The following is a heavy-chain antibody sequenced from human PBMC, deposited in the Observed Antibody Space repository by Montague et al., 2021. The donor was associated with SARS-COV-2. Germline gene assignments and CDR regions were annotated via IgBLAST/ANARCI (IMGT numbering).Heavy chain of an antibody. CDR2: ISSSSSYI. J-gene: IGHJ4*02. Sequence: SLRLSCAASGFTFSSYSMNWVRQAPGKGLEWVSSISSSSSYIYYADSVKGRFTISRDNAKSSLYLQMNSLRAEDTAVYYCARALWFGEKCFDYWGQGTLVTVSS. CDR3: ARALWFGEKCFDY. V-gene: IGHV3-21*01. CDR1: GFTFSSYS. D-gene: IGHD3-10*01.